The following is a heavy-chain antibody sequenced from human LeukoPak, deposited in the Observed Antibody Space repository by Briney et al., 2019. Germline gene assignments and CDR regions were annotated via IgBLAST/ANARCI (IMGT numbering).Heavy chain of an antibody. V-gene: IGHV7-4-1*02. D-gene: IGHD2-21*02. CDR3: ARESVVVVTAIHFDY. CDR1: GYTFTSYA. J-gene: IGHJ4*02. CDR2: INTNTGNP. Sequence: ASVKVSCKASGYTFTSYAMNWVRQAPGQGLEWMGWINTNTGNPTYAQGLTGRFVFSLDTSVSTAYLQISSLKAEDTAVYYCARESVVVVTAIHFDYWGQGTLVTVSS.